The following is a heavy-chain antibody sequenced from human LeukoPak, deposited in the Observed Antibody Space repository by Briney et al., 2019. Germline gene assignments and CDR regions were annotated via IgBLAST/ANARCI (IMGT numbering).Heavy chain of an antibody. D-gene: IGHD3-10*01. CDR2: ISRSGST. J-gene: IGHJ3*02. V-gene: IGHV4-34*01. Sequence: SETLSLTCAVYGGSFSGDYWSWVRQPPGKGLEWIGEISRSGSTNYNPSLKSRVTISVDTSKNQFSLKLSSVTAADTAVYFCARDPPVITMVRGVGNAFDIWGQGTMVTVSS. CDR1: GGSFSGDY. CDR3: ARDPPVITMVRGVGNAFDI.